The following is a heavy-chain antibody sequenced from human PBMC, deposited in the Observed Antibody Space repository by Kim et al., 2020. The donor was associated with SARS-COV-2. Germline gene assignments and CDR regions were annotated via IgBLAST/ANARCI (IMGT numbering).Heavy chain of an antibody. J-gene: IGHJ3*02. V-gene: IGHV1-69*04. CDR1: GGTFSSYA. D-gene: IGHD7-27*01. CDR2: IIPILGIA. Sequence: SVKVSCKASGGTFSSYAISWVRQAPGQGLEWMGRIIPILGIANYAQKFQGRVTITADKSTSTAYMEMSSLRSEDTAVYYCARNWGLGRENAFDIWGQGTMVTVSS. CDR3: ARNWGLGRENAFDI.